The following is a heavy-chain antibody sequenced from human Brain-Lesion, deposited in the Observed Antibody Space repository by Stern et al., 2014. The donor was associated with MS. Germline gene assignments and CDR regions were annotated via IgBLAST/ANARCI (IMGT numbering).Heavy chain of an antibody. CDR2: INYRRNP. V-gene: IGHV4-59*01. J-gene: IGHJ4*02. D-gene: IGHD3-22*01. CDR3: ARAFSDYHDSTPGY. CDR1: YDSISSYY. Sequence: QLQLQESGPGLVKPSETLSLTCTVSYDSISSYYWTWLRQPPGKGLEWIGYINYRRNPNYNPALKSRVTISVDTSKNQFSLKLTSVTAVDTAVYYCARAFSDYHDSTPGYWGQGTLVTVSS.